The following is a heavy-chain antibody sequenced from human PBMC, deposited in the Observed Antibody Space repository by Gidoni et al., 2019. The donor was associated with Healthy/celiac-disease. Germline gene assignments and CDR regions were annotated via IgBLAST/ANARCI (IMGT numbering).Heavy chain of an antibody. CDR1: GYTFTVYY. CDR2: INPNRGGT. D-gene: IGHD1-1*01. CDR3: ARELSSTTGTAGY. J-gene: IGHJ4*02. Sequence: QVQLVQSGAEVKKPGASVKVSCKASGYTFTVYYMHWVRQAPEQGLEWMGWINPNRGGTNYAQKFQGRVTMTRDTSISTAYMELSRLRSDDTAVYYCARELSSTTGTAGYWGQGTLVTVSS. V-gene: IGHV1-2*02.